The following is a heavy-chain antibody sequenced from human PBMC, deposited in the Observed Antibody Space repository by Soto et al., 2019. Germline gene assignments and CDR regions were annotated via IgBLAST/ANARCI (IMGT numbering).Heavy chain of an antibody. CDR3: ARTTTSSWPPFKY. V-gene: IGHV4-34*01. Sequence: QVQLQQWGAGLLTPSETLSLTCAVYGGSFIGYYWSWIRKPPGKGLEWIGEINQSGSTNYNPSLKSRITMSVDTSKNQYSLKLTSVSAADTAVQHCARTTTSSWPPFKYWGQRTLVTVSS. CDR2: INQSGST. J-gene: IGHJ4*02. D-gene: IGHD6-13*01. CDR1: GGSFIGYY.